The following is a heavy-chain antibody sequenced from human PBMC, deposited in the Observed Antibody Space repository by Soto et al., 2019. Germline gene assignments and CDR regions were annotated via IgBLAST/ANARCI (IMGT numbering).Heavy chain of an antibody. Sequence: TGGSLRLSCAASGFTFSTYSMNWLRQGPGKGLEWVSSISASSEYIYYAASLKGRFTISRDNAKNSLFLLMNSLRAEDTAVYYCAREDLGTMVRGVIRYYYYGMDVWGQGTTVTVSS. CDR3: AREDLGTMVRGVIRYYYYGMDV. CDR1: GFTFSTYS. J-gene: IGHJ6*02. V-gene: IGHV3-21*01. CDR2: ISASSEYI. D-gene: IGHD3-10*01.